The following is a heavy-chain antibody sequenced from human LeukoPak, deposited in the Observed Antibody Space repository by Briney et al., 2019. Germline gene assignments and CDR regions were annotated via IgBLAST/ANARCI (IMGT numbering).Heavy chain of an antibody. Sequence: PGGSLRLSCAASGFTFSSYAMSWVRQAPGKGLEWVSAISGSGGSTYYADSVKGRFTISRDNSKNTLYLQMNSLRAEDTAVYYCAKVASGWYRSHLDYWGQGTLVTVSP. CDR3: AKVASGWYRSHLDY. CDR1: GFTFSSYA. V-gene: IGHV3-23*01. CDR2: ISGSGGST. J-gene: IGHJ4*02. D-gene: IGHD6-19*01.